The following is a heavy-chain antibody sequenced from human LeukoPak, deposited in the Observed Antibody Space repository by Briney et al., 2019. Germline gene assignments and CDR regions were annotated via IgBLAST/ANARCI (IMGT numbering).Heavy chain of an antibody. D-gene: IGHD1-26*01. CDR3: AKVQVAGATNGGLDY. CDR2: IRYDGSNK. Sequence: GGSLRLSCAASGFTFSSYGMHWVRQAPGKGLGWVAFIRYDGSNKYYADSVKGRITISRDNSKTTLYLQMHSLRAEDTAVYYCAKVQVAGATNGGLDYWGQGTLVTVSS. J-gene: IGHJ4*02. CDR1: GFTFSSYG. V-gene: IGHV3-30*02.